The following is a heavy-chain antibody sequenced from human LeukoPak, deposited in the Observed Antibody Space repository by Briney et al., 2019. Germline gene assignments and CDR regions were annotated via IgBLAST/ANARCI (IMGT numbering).Heavy chain of an antibody. D-gene: IGHD6-19*01. CDR3: ARDHGIAAAASYSSGWYDLDY. J-gene: IGHJ4*02. Sequence: GGSLRLSCAASGFSFDTYAMHWVRKAPGQGLEWVALIWHDGSHKFYSNSVRGQFTISRDNSKNTLYLQMNSLRAEDTAVYYCARDHGIAAAASYSSGWYDLDYWGQGTLVTVSS. CDR2: IWHDGSHK. CDR1: GFSFDTYA. V-gene: IGHV3-33*01.